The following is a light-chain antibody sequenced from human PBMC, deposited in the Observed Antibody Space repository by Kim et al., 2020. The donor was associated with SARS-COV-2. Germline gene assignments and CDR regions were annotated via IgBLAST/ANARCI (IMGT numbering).Light chain of an antibody. V-gene: IGLV2-8*01. CDR1: SSDVGGYNY. CDR2: DVS. J-gene: IGLJ3*02. CDR3: SSYAGTNNLV. Sequence: GQSITISCTGTSSDVGGYNYVSWYQQHPGKAPKLMIYDVSNRPSGVPDRFSGSKSGNTASLTVSGLQAEDEADYYCSSYAGTNNLVFGGGTQLTVL.